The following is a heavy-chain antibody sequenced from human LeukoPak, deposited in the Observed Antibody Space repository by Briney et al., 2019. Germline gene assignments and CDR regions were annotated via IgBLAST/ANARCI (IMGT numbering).Heavy chain of an antibody. CDR3: ARDRGSNNPIDY. Sequence: PGRSLRLSCAGSGFSFSSYGMHWVRQAPGKGLEWVAVIWHDGKIKHYADSVKGRFTISRDNSKNTLYLEMNSLRAEDTAVFYCARDRGSNNPIDYWGQGTLVTVSS. D-gene: IGHD2-15*01. CDR1: GFSFSSYG. J-gene: IGHJ4*02. CDR2: IWHDGKIK. V-gene: IGHV3-33*01.